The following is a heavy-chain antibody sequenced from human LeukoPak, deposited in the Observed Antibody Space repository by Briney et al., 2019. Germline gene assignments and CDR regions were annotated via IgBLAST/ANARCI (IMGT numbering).Heavy chain of an antibody. J-gene: IGHJ2*01. Sequence: PSETLSLTCAVSGGSISSGGYSWGGIRQPRGRGLEWIVYIYHSGSTYYNPSLKSRVTISVDRSTNQFSLKLSSVTAADTAVYYCARGLARVVKRDWYFDLWGRGTLVTVSS. V-gene: IGHV4-30-2*01. CDR2: IYHSGST. CDR1: GGSISSGGYS. CDR3: ARGLARVVKRDWYFDL. D-gene: IGHD5-12*01.